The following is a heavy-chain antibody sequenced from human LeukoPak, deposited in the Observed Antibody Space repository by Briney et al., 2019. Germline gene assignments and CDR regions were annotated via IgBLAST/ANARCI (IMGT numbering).Heavy chain of an antibody. J-gene: IGHJ6*02. CDR1: GLTVSSNY. CDR3: ASGPSGYVVGNV. V-gene: IGHV3-66*01. D-gene: IGHD5-12*01. CDR2: IYSGGST. Sequence: PGGSLRLSCAASGLTVSSNYMSWVRQAPGKGLEWVSVIYSGGSTYHADSVKGRFSISRDNSKNTLFLQMNSLRAEDTAVYYCASGPSGYVVGNVWGQGTTVTVS.